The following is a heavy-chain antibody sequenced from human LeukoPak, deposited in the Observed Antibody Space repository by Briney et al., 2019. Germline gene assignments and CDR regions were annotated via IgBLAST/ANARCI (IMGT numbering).Heavy chain of an antibody. CDR2: INHSGRT. V-gene: IGHV4-34*01. D-gene: IGHD6-13*01. Sequence: SETLSLTCAVYGGSFSGYYWSWIRQPPGKGLEWIGEINHSGRTNYNSSLKSRVTISVDTSKNQFSLKLSSVTAADTAVYYCARARSGQQLARWGQGTLVTVSS. J-gene: IGHJ4*02. CDR3: ARARSGQQLAR. CDR1: GGSFSGYY.